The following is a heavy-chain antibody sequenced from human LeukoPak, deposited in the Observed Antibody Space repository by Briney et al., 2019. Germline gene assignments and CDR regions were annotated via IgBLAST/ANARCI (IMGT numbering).Heavy chain of an antibody. D-gene: IGHD3-22*01. CDR2: IYSGGST. CDR1: GFTVSSNY. J-gene: IGHJ4*02. Sequence: PGGSLRLSCAASGFTVSSNYTSWVRQAPGKGLEWVSVIYSGGSTYYADSVKGRFTISRDNSKNTLYLQMNSLRAEDTAVYYCAKDQKPTYYYDSSGYWPFDYWGQGTLVTVSS. V-gene: IGHV3-53*01. CDR3: AKDQKPTYYYDSSGYWPFDY.